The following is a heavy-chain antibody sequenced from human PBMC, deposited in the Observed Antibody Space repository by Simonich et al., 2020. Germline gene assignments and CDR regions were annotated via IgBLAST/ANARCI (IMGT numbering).Heavy chain of an antibody. V-gene: IGHV3-23*01. CDR1: GLPFSSYA. Sequence: EVQLLESGGGLVQPGGSLRLSCAASGLPFSSYAMSWVRQAPGKGLEWISAISGSGGSTYYSDSVKGRFTISRDNSKNTLYLQMNSLRAEDTAVYYCATYYFDYWGQGTLVTVSS. CDR3: ATYYFDY. CDR2: ISGSGGST. J-gene: IGHJ4*02.